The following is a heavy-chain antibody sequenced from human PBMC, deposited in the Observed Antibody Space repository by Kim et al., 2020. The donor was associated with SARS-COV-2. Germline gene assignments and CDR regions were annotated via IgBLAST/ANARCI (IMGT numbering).Heavy chain of an antibody. J-gene: IGHJ4*02. CDR2: ISYDGSNK. CDR3: ARGHDYPVSEWEPEGDY. CDR1: GFTFSSYA. Sequence: GGSLRLSCAASGFTFSSYAMHWVRQAPGKGLEWVAVISYDGSNKYYADSVKGRFTISRDNTKNTLYLQMNSLRAEDTAVYYCARGHDYPVSEWEPEGDYWGQGSLVTVSS. D-gene: IGHD1-26*01. V-gene: IGHV3-30-3*01.